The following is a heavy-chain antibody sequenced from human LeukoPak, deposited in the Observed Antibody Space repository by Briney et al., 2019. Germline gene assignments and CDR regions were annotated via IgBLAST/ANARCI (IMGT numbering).Heavy chain of an antibody. CDR1: GGSISSGDYY. Sequence: SETLSLTCTVSGGSISSGDYYWSWIRQPPGKGLEWIGYIYYSGSTYYNPSLKSRVTISVDTSKNQFSLKLSSVTAADTAVYYCAREGFGELLTRGDYYYYYGMDVWGQGTTVTVSS. D-gene: IGHD3-10*01. J-gene: IGHJ6*02. V-gene: IGHV4-30-4*01. CDR2: IYYSGST. CDR3: AREGFGELLTRGDYYYYYGMDV.